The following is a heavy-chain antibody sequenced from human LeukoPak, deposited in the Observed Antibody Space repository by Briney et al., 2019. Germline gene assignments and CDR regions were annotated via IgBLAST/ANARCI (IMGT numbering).Heavy chain of an antibody. J-gene: IGHJ4*02. CDR1: GFNFSTYG. CDR3: ARSDYSSGLNIDY. D-gene: IGHD6-19*01. V-gene: IGHV3-30*02. CDR2: IRYDGNNK. Sequence: GGSLRLSCAASGFNFSTYGMHWVRQAPGKGLEWVAFIRYDGNNKYYTDSVKGRFTISRDNSKNTLYLQMNSLRAEDTAVYYCARSDYSSGLNIDYWGQGTLVTVSS.